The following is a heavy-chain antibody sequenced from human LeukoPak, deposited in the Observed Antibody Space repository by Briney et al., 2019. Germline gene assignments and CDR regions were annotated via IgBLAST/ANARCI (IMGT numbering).Heavy chain of an antibody. V-gene: IGHV3-21*01. CDR3: ARETTYGDYQTDY. J-gene: IGHJ4*02. CDR1: GFTFSSYG. D-gene: IGHD4-17*01. Sequence: PGGSLRLSCAASGFTFSSYGMSWVPQAPGKGLGWVSSISSSSSYIYYADSVKGRFTISRDNAKNSLHLQMNSLRAEDTAVYYCARETTYGDYQTDYWGQGTLVTVSS. CDR2: ISSSSSYI.